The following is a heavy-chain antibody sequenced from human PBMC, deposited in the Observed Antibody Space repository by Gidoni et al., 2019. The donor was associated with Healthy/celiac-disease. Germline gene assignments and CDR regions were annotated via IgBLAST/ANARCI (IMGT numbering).Heavy chain of an antibody. D-gene: IGHD5-12*01. J-gene: IGHJ4*02. CDR1: GYTFTSYY. Sequence: QVQLVQSGAEVKKPGASVMVSCKASGYTFTSYYMHWVRQAPGQGLEWMGIFNPSGGSTSYAQKFQGRVTMTRDTSTSTVYMELSSLRSEDTAVYYCARDRGGYNYKDYWGQGTLVTVSS. V-gene: IGHV1-46*01. CDR2: FNPSGGST. CDR3: ARDRGGYNYKDY.